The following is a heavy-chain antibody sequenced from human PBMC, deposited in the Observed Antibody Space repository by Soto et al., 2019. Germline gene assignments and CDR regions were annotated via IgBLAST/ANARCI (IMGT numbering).Heavy chain of an antibody. D-gene: IGHD6-13*01. CDR2: INYSGST. CDR1: GGSISSSTYH. V-gene: IGHV4-39*01. J-gene: IGHJ6*03. Sequence: QLQLQESGPGLVKPSETLSLTCTVSGGSISSSTYHWGWIRQPPGKGLEWIGSINYSGSTYYNPSFRSRVPIFVDAAANQFSLKLSSGTAADTAVYYCARHIAAASQGPVDYMDVWGKGTTVTVSS. CDR3: ARHIAAASQGPVDYMDV.